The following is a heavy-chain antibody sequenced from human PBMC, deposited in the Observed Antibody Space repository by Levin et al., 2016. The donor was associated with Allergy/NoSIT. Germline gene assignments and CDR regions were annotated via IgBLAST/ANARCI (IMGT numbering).Heavy chain of an antibody. CDR3: VKDMRGRYDY. Sequence: LSLTCAASGFTFNTYWMHWVRQAPGKGLEWVSRINPDGSITDYGDAVQGRFTVSRDNAKNSQYLQMNSLRGEDTAVYYCVKDMRGRYDYWGQGTLVTVSS. V-gene: IGHV3-74*01. J-gene: IGHJ4*02. CDR2: INPDGSIT. D-gene: IGHD3-16*01. CDR1: GFTFNTYW.